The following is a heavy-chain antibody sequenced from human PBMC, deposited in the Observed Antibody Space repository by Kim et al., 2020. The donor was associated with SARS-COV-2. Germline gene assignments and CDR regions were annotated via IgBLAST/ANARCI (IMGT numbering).Heavy chain of an antibody. CDR2: FSGSGGST. CDR3: AKDRPTFTIFGVVTFDY. Sequence: GGSLRLSCAASGFTFSSYAMSWVRQAPGKGLEWVSAFSGSGGSTYYADSVKGRFTISRDNSKNTLYLQMNSLRAEDTAVYYCAKDRPTFTIFGVVTFDYWGQGTLVTVSS. D-gene: IGHD3-3*01. J-gene: IGHJ4*02. V-gene: IGHV3-23*01. CDR1: GFTFSSYA.